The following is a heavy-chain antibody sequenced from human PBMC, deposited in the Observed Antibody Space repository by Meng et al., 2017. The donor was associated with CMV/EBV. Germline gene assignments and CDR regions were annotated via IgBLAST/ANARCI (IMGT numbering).Heavy chain of an antibody. J-gene: IGHJ3*02. Sequence: SETLSLSCTVSGGSISSSSYYWGWIRQPPGEGLEWIGSIYYSGSTYYNPSLKSRVTISVDTSKNQFSLKLSSVTAADTAVYYCASHLGVVPDAFDIWGQGTMVTVSS. CDR3: ASHLGVVPDAFDI. CDR2: IYYSGST. CDR1: GGSISSSSYY. V-gene: IGHV4-39*01. D-gene: IGHD3-3*01.